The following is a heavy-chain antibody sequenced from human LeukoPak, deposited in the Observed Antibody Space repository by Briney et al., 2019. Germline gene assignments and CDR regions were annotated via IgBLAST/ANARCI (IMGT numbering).Heavy chain of an antibody. D-gene: IGHD3-10*01. V-gene: IGHV4-39*07. J-gene: IGHJ3*02. CDR2: IYYSGST. Sequence: PSETLSLTCTVSGGSISSSSYYWGWIRQPPGKGLEWIGSIYYSGSTYYNPSLKSRVTISVDTSKNQFSLKLSSVTAADTAVYYCAREYGSGYDAFDIWGQGTMVTVSS. CDR1: GGSISSSSYY. CDR3: AREYGSGYDAFDI.